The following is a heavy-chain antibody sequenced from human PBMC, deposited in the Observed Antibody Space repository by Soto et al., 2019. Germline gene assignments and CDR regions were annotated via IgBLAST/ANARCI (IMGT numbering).Heavy chain of an antibody. Sequence: EVQLVESGGGLVQPGGYLRLSCSASGFTFSSYAMHWVRQAPGKGLEYVSAISRHGGSTYYADSVKGRFTISRDNSKNTLYLQMSSLRAEGTAVYYCVKASYDFWSGYFDYWGQGTMVTVSS. CDR1: GFTFSSYA. D-gene: IGHD3-3*01. V-gene: IGHV3-64D*06. J-gene: IGHJ4*02. CDR3: VKASYDFWSGYFDY. CDR2: ISRHGGST.